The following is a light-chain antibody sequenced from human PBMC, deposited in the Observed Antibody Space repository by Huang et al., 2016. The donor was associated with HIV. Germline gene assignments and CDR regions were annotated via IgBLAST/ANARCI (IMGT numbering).Light chain of an antibody. V-gene: IGKV3-20*01. CDR1: QSVSNNY. J-gene: IGKJ2*01. CDR3: HQYGTSPRT. CDR2: GAS. Sequence: EIVLTQSPGTLSLSPGERATLSCRASQSVSNNYLAWYQQKLGQPPRLLIYGASSRATGIPDRFSGSGSGTDFTLTISRLEPEDFAVYYCHQYGTSPRTFGQGTKLEIK.